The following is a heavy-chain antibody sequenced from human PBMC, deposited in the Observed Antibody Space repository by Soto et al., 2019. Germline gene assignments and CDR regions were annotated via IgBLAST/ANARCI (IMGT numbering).Heavy chain of an antibody. J-gene: IGHJ6*02. D-gene: IGHD3-3*01. CDR3: GYDFWIGYYSVGQNSGMDV. CDR1: GFTFSGSA. CDR2: IGYKVNKYTT. Sequence: EVQLVESGGGLGQPGGSLKLSCAASGFTFSGSAIHWVRQASGKGLEWVGRIGYKVNKYTTAYAASVTDRFTISRDDSNNMAYMQMNSLKTDDSAVYYCGYDFWIGYYSVGQNSGMDVWGQGTTVTVSS. V-gene: IGHV3-73*02.